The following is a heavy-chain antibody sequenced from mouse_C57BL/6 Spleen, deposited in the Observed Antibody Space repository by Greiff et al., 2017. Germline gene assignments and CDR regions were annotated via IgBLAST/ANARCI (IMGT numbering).Heavy chain of an antibody. V-gene: IGHV5-12*01. D-gene: IGHD2-4*01. CDR3: ARHGDYDAGGYAMDY. J-gene: IGHJ4*01. Sequence: EVQRVESGGGLVQPGGSLKLSCAASGFTFSDYYMYWVRQTPEKRLEWVAYISNGGGSTYYPDTVKGRFTISRDNAKNTLYLQMSRLKSEDTAMYYCARHGDYDAGGYAMDYWGQGTSVTVSS. CDR1: GFTFSDYY. CDR2: ISNGGGST.